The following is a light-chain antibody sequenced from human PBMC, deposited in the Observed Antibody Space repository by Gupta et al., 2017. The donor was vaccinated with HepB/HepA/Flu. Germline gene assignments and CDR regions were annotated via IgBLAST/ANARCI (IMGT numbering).Light chain of an antibody. J-gene: IGKJ1*01. Sequence: GDRVTITCQASQDINNYLNWYQQKPGQDPKLLISDASNLETGVPSRFSGSGTGTDFTFTITSLQPEDVATYYWQHDHHLPTFGQGTKVEIK. V-gene: IGKV1-33*01. CDR2: DAS. CDR3: QHDHHLPT. CDR1: QDINNY.